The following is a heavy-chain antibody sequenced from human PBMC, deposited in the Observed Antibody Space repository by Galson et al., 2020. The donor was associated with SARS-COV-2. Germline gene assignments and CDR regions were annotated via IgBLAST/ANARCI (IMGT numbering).Heavy chain of an antibody. Sequence: GSLRLSCATSGFTFSNYGMHWVRQAPGKGLEWVTVIWTDGRNKYYANSVKGRFTVSRDNSRNTLYLEMSSLRAEDTAIYYCVKEYKTVAGTYFDSWGQGTLVTVSS. D-gene: IGHD6-19*01. V-gene: IGHV3-33*06. CDR3: VKEYKTVAGTYFDS. CDR2: IWTDGRNK. J-gene: IGHJ4*02. CDR1: GFTFSNYG.